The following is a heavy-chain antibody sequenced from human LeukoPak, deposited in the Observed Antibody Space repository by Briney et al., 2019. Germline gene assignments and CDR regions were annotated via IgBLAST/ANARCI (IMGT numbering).Heavy chain of an antibody. CDR3: ARLGYSSSSDDY. D-gene: IGHD6-6*01. CDR2: IIPILGIA. CDR1: GGTFSSYT. Sequence: SVKVSCKASGGTFSSYTISWVRQAPGQGLEWMGRIIPILGIANYAQKFQGRVTITADKSASTAYMELSSLRSEDTAVYYCARLGYSSSSDDYWGQGTLVTVSS. J-gene: IGHJ4*02. V-gene: IGHV1-69*02.